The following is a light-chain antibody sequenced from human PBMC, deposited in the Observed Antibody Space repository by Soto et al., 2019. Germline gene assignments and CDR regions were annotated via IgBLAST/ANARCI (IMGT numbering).Light chain of an antibody. CDR1: SSDGGGYNY. CDR3: SSYTSSSTRV. Sequence: QSVLTQPASVSGSPGQSITISFTGTSSDGGGYNYVSWYQQHPGKAPKLMISEVSNRPSGVSNRFSGSKSGNTASLTISGLQAEDEADYYCSSYTSSSTRVFGGGTKVTVL. J-gene: IGLJ2*01. CDR2: EVS. V-gene: IGLV2-14*01.